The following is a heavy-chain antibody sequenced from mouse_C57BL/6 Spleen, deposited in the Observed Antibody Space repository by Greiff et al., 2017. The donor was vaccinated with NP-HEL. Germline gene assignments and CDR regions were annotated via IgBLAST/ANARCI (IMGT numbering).Heavy chain of an antibody. Sequence: EVKLMESGPELVKPGASVKISCKASGYTFTDYYMNWVKQSHGKSLEWIGDINPNNGGTSYNQKFKGKATLTVDKSSSTAYMELRSLTSEDSAVYYCARPRDYGSSYYFDYWGQGTTLTVSS. CDR3: ARPRDYGSSYYFDY. V-gene: IGHV1-26*01. CDR2: INPNNGGT. CDR1: GYTFTDYY. D-gene: IGHD1-1*01. J-gene: IGHJ2*01.